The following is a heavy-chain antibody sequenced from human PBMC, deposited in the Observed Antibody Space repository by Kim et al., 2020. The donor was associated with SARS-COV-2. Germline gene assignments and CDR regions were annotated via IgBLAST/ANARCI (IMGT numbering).Heavy chain of an antibody. D-gene: IGHD6-6*01. CDR1: GFTFSSYA. CDR2: ISGTGGST. J-gene: IGHJ4*02. Sequence: GGSLRLSCTASGFTFSSYAMSWVRQAPGKGLEWVSIISGTGGSTYYADSVKGRFTISRDNSKNTLYLQMNSLGAEDTAVYYCAKDLGSSSDYWGQGTLVTVSS. CDR3: AKDLGSSSDY. V-gene: IGHV3-23*01.